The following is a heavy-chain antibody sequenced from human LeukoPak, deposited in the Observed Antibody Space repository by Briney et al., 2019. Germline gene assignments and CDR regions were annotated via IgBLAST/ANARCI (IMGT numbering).Heavy chain of an antibody. Sequence: GGSLRLSCAASGFTFSTYWMHWVRQAPGKGPVWVSRINSDGSSTIYADSVKGRFTISRDNAKSTLYLQMDSLRAEDTAVYYCARSYGMDVWGQGTTVTVFS. CDR3: ARSYGMDV. J-gene: IGHJ6*02. V-gene: IGHV3-74*01. CDR1: GFTFSTYW. CDR2: INSDGSST.